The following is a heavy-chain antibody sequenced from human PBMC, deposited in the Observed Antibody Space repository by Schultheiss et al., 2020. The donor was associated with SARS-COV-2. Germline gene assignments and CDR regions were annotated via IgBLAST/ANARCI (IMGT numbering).Heavy chain of an antibody. D-gene: IGHD3-3*01. CDR3: AKDTVPSKLRFLESSDY. J-gene: IGHJ4*02. Sequence: GGSLRLSCAASGFTVSSNYMSWVRQAPGKGLEWVSAISGSGGSTYYADSVKGRFTISRDNSKNTLYLQMNSLRAEDTAVYYCAKDTVPSKLRFLESSDYWGQGTLVTVSS. CDR1: GFTVSSNY. V-gene: IGHV3-23*01. CDR2: ISGSGGST.